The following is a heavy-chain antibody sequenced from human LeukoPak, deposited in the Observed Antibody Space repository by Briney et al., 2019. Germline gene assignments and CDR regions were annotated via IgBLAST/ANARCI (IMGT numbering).Heavy chain of an antibody. J-gene: IGHJ4*02. CDR2: IYYSGST. CDR3: ARGVEMASTDY. D-gene: IGHD5-24*01. Sequence: PSETLSLTCTVSGGSISSSSYYWGWIRQPPGKGLEWIGSIYYSGSTYYNPSLKSRVTISVDTSKNQFSLKLSSVTAADTAVYYCARGVEMASTDYWGQGTLVTVSS. CDR1: GGSISSSSYY. V-gene: IGHV4-39*07.